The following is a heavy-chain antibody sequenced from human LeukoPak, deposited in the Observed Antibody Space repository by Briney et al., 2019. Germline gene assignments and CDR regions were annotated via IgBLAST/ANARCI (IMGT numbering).Heavy chain of an antibody. Sequence: NSSETLSLTCGVFGGSFSGYYWTWLRQPPGKGLEWIGQINHRGSSHYNPSLRSRVTISVDTSKTQFSLKLTSVTAADTAVYYCARDKFCSDTGSRNIGLFDFWGQGALVTVSS. J-gene: IGHJ4*02. CDR3: ARDKFCSDTGSRNIGLFDF. CDR1: GGSFSGYY. CDR2: INHRGSS. D-gene: IGHD2-15*01. V-gene: IGHV4-34*01.